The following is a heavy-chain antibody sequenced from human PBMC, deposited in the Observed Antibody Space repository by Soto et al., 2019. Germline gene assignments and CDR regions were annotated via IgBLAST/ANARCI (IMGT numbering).Heavy chain of an antibody. J-gene: IGHJ4*02. CDR2: ISTNKGNT. D-gene: IGHD4-4*01. V-gene: IGHV1-18*01. CDR1: GYTFTSYG. Sequence: ASVKVSCKTSGYTFTSYGISWVRQAPGQGLEWMGWISTNKGNTNYAQKFQGRVTMTTDTSTSTAYMELSSLRSEDTAVYYCARAKDYSNYVPFDYWGQGTLVTVSS. CDR3: ARAKDYSNYVPFDY.